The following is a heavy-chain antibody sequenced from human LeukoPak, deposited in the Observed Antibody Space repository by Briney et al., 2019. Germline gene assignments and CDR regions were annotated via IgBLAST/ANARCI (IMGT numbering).Heavy chain of an antibody. D-gene: IGHD3-3*01. CDR2: IYHSGST. CDR3: ARESRTYYDFWSDPKWSWFDP. Sequence: SETLSLTCTVSGGSISSGGYYWSWIRQPPGKGLEWIGYIYHSGSTYYNPSLKSRVTISVDRSKNQFSLKLSSVTAADTAVYYCARESRTYYDFWSDPKWSWFDPWGQGTLVTVSS. J-gene: IGHJ5*02. V-gene: IGHV4-30-2*01. CDR1: GGSISSGGYY.